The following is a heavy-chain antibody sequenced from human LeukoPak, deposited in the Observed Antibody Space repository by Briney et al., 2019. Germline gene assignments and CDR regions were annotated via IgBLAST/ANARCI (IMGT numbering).Heavy chain of an antibody. D-gene: IGHD4-17*01. CDR2: INHSGSS. CDR3: ARGEDGDYYFQH. J-gene: IGHJ1*01. CDR1: GDSMNNYY. V-gene: IGHV4-34*01. Sequence: PSETLSLTCTVSGDSMNNYYWSWIRQPPGKGLEWIGEINHSGSSNYNPSLKSRVTISVDTSKNQFSLKLSSVTAADTAVYYCARGEDGDYYFQHWGQGTLVTVSS.